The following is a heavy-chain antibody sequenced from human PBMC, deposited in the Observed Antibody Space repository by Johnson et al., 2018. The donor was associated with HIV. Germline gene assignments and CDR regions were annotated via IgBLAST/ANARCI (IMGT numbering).Heavy chain of an antibody. Sequence: VQLVESGGGLVRPGESLRLSCVASGFTFSGYWMTWVRQAPGKGLEWVANIKQGGSEKYYVDSVQGRFTISRDNSKNTLYLQMNSLRAEDTAVYYCARDRGVFWNNDYKGDAFDIWGQGTMVTVSS. D-gene: IGHD3-3*01. V-gene: IGHV3-7*03. J-gene: IGHJ3*02. CDR2: IKQGGSEK. CDR3: ARDRGVFWNNDYKGDAFDI. CDR1: GFTFSGYW.